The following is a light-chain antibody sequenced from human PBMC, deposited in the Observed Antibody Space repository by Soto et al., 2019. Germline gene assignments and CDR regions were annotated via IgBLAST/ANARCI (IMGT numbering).Light chain of an antibody. CDR3: QQYGRSGT. J-gene: IGKJ1*01. CDR1: QNIFSNY. Sequence: EIVLTQSPDTVSVSPGERVTLSCRASQNIFSNYLAWYQQKPGQAPRLLIYGASTRATGIADRFSGGGSGTDFTLTISRLEPEDFAVYHCQQYGRSGTFGQGTKVDIK. V-gene: IGKV3-20*01. CDR2: GAS.